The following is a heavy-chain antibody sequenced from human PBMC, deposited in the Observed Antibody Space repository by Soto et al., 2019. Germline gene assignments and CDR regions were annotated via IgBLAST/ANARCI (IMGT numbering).Heavy chain of an antibody. CDR2: INPSGGST. V-gene: IGHV1-46*01. CDR3: ARGPRYSSSSVPLFDY. D-gene: IGHD6-6*01. Sequence: QVQLVQSGAEVKKPGASVKVSCKASGYTFTSYYMHWVRQAPGQGLEWMGIINPSGGSTSYAQKFQGRVTMARGTSTGTVYLELGSLRSEDTGVYFCARGPRYSSSSVPLFDYWGQGTLVTVSS. J-gene: IGHJ4*02. CDR1: GYTFTSYY.